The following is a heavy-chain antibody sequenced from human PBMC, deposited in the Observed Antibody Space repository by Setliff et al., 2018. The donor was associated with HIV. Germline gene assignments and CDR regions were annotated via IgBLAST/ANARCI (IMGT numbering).Heavy chain of an antibody. Sequence: ASETLSLTCTVSGYSISSGYYWGWIRQPPGKGLEWIGSIYHSGITYYNSSLKSRVTISVDTSKNQFSLNLASVTAADTAVYYCARLGYSGSLVGAFDIWGQGTMVTVSS. D-gene: IGHD1-26*01. CDR3: ARLGYSGSLVGAFDI. CDR2: IYHSGIT. CDR1: GYSISSGYY. V-gene: IGHV4-38-2*02. J-gene: IGHJ3*02.